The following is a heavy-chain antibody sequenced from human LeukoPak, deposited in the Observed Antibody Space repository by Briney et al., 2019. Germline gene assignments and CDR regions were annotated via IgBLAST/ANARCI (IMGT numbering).Heavy chain of an antibody. D-gene: IGHD2-15*01. J-gene: IGHJ4*02. V-gene: IGHV3-23*01. CDR3: AKWGCSGGSCYPFDY. Sequence: PGGSLRLSCAASGFTFNTYAMSWVRQAPGKGLEWVSAMSGSGGRTYYADSVKGRFTISRDNSKNTLYLQMNSLRAEDTVVYYCAKWGCSGGSCYPFDYWGQGTLVTVSS. CDR2: MSGSGGRT. CDR1: GFTFNTYA.